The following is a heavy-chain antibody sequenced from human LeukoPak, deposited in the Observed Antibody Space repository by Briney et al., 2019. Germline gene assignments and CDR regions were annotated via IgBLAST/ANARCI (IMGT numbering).Heavy chain of an antibody. CDR1: GLTFTSYS. V-gene: IGHV3-48*04. CDR2: ITSSSSAI. CDR3: ATMTHFDY. J-gene: IGHJ4*02. Sequence: GGSLRLSCAASGLTFTSYSMSWVRQAPGKGLEWISYITSSSSAIYYADSVKGRFTISRDNAKKSLYLQMNSLRAEDTAVYYCATMTHFDYWGQGTLVTVSS.